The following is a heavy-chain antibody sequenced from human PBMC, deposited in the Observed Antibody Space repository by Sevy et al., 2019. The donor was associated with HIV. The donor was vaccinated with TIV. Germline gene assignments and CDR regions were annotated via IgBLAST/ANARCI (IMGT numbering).Heavy chain of an antibody. CDR1: GDSLSSGSYY. Sequence: SETLSLTCTVSGDSLSSGSYYWTWIRQHPGKGLEWIGYIYYSGNRYYNPSLKGRATMSVDTSKNQFSLKLSSVTAADTALYYRARCGGYCIGDSCYFGWFDPWGQGTLVTVSS. D-gene: IGHD2-15*01. CDR3: ARCGGYCIGDSCYFGWFDP. CDR2: IYYSGNR. J-gene: IGHJ5*02. V-gene: IGHV4-31*03.